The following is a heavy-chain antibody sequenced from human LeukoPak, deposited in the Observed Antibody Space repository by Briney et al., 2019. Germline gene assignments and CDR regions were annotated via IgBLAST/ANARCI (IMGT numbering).Heavy chain of an antibody. Sequence: ASVKVSCKASGYTFTGYYMHWVRQAPGQGLEWMGWINPNSGGTNYAQKFQGRVTMTRDTSISTAYMELSRLRSDDTAVYYCATEVRDPWQGSGWLFDYWGQGTLVTVSS. V-gene: IGHV1-2*02. CDR1: GYTFTGYY. D-gene: IGHD6-19*01. CDR2: INPNSGGT. J-gene: IGHJ4*02. CDR3: ATEVRDPWQGSGWLFDY.